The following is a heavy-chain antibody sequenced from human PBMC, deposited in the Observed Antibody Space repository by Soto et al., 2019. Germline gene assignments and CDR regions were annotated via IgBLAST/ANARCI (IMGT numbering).Heavy chain of an antibody. J-gene: IGHJ5*02. Sequence: ATMSLTCSVTGASVSGHSLRWFRQSPGKGLEWIVYIHYSGGTNYTPSLRSRVTISVETSKNQLSLNLTSLTAADTAGYYCARGGPSGSAVYTWFDPWGQGTLVTVSS. CDR1: GASVSGHS. V-gene: IGHV4-59*02. D-gene: IGHD2-8*01. CDR3: ARGGPSGSAVYTWFDP. CDR2: IHYSGGT.